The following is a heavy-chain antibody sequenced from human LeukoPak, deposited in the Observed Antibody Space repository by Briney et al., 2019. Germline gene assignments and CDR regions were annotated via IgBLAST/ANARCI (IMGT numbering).Heavy chain of an antibody. Sequence: GGSLRLSCAASGFTFSNYWMRWVRQTPGKGLEWVANINRDGSGKYYVDSVKGRFIISRDNAKNSLYLQMNSLGADDTAVYYCEGGPGYWGQGTLVTVSS. CDR3: EGGPGY. CDR1: GFTFSNYW. D-gene: IGHD2-15*01. CDR2: INRDGSGK. V-gene: IGHV3-7*01. J-gene: IGHJ4*02.